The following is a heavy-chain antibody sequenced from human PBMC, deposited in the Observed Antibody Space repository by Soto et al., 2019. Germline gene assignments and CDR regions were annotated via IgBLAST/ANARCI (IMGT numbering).Heavy chain of an antibody. V-gene: IGHV1-46*02. CDR3: ARGGHLAVVTDIFDS. CDR1: GYPFNTYY. Sequence: QVQLVQSGAEVKKPGASVKVSCKSSGYPFNTYYLHWVRQAPGQGLEWMGMIHPSGGGSTYAQKFLGRVPRSLDSSARSAFMELTSLRSSDTAVYYCARGGHLAVVTDIFDSWGQGTLVTVSS. D-gene: IGHD2-21*02. J-gene: IGHJ4*02. CDR2: IHPSGGGS.